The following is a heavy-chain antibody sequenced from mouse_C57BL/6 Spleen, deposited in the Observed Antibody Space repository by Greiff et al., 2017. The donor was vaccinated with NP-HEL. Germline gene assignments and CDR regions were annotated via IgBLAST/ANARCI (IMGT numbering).Heavy chain of an antibody. CDR1: GYTFTSYW. V-gene: IGHV1-64*01. CDR3: ARSYSQAMDY. J-gene: IGHJ4*01. D-gene: IGHD2-12*01. CDR2: IHPNSGST. Sequence: QVQLQQPGAELVKPGASVKLSCKASGYTFTSYWMHWVKQRPGQGLEWIGMIHPNSGSTNYNEKFKSKATLTVDKSSSTSYMQLSSLTSEDSAVYYCARSYSQAMDYWGQGTSVTVSS.